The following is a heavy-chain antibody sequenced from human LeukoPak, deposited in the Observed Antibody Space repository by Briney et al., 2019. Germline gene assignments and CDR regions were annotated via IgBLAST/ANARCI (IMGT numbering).Heavy chain of an antibody. CDR2: TYYRSKWYN. V-gene: IGHV6-1*01. CDR1: GDSVSSKSAT. Sequence: SQTLSLTCAISGDSVSSKSATWNWIRQSPSRGLEWLGRTYYRSKWYNDYAVSVKSRITINPDTSKNQFSLKLSSVTAADTAVYYCARVDYSSSFPDYWGQGTLVTVSS. CDR3: ARVDYSSSFPDY. J-gene: IGHJ4*02. D-gene: IGHD6-13*01.